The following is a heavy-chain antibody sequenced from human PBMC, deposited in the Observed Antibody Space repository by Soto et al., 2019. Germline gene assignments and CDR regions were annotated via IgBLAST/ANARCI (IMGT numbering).Heavy chain of an antibody. CDR1: GFTFSSYA. D-gene: IGHD3-10*01. V-gene: IGHV3-23*01. CDR2: ISGSGGGT. CDR3: AKDHDSEY. J-gene: IGHJ4*02. Sequence: GGSLRLSCAASGFTFSSYAMSWIRQAPGKGLEWVSAISGSGGGTYYVDSVKGRFTISRDNSKNTLYLQMNSLRAEDSALYYCAKDHDSEYWGQGTLVTVSS.